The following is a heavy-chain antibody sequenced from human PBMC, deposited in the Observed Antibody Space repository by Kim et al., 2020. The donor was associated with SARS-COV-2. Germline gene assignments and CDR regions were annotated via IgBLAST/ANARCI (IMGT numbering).Heavy chain of an antibody. D-gene: IGHD6-19*01. CDR2: N. J-gene: IGHJ5*02. Sequence: NNYAVALKSRITVNPDTSKNQVSLQLNSVTPEDTAIYYCAREGSGSGWYAWGQGTLVTVSS. CDR3: AREGSGSGWYA. V-gene: IGHV6-1*01.